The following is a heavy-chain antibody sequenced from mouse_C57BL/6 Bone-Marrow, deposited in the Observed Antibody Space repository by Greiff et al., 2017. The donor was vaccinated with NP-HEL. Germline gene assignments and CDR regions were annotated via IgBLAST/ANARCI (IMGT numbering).Heavy chain of an antibody. D-gene: IGHD2-4*01. Sequence: QVQLQQPGAELVKPGASVKLSCKASGYTFTSYWMHWVKQRPGQGLEWIGMIHPNSGSTNYNEKFKSKATLTVDKSSSTAYMQLSSLTSEDSAVYYCASPDYDVLYWYFDVWGTGTTVTVSS. CDR2: IHPNSGST. J-gene: IGHJ1*03. V-gene: IGHV1-64*01. CDR3: ASPDYDVLYWYFDV. CDR1: GYTFTSYW.